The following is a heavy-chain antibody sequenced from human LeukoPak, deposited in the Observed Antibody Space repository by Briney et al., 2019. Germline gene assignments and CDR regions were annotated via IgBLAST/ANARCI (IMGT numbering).Heavy chain of an antibody. Sequence: SETLSLTCTVSGGSISNRNYHWGWIRQPPGKGLEWIGSICSSGSANYNPSLKSRVTISVDKSKNQFSLKLSSVTAADTAVSYCALRNYYYYYMDVWGKGTTVTVSS. V-gene: IGHV4-39*07. CDR3: ALRNYYYYYMDV. CDR2: ICSSGSA. D-gene: IGHD4-17*01. CDR1: GGSISNRNYH. J-gene: IGHJ6*03.